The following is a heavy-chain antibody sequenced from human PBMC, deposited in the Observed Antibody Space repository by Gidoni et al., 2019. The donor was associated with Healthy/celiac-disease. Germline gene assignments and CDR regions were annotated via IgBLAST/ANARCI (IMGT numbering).Heavy chain of an antibody. Sequence: QLQLQESGPGLVKPSETLSLTCTVSGGSISSSSYSWGWIRQPPGKGLEWIGSIYYSGSTYYNPSLKSRVTISVDTSKNQFSLKLSSVTAADTAVYYCARRVAAADKSYYFDYWGQGTLVTVSS. V-gene: IGHV4-39*01. CDR2: IYYSGST. CDR1: GGSISSSSYS. CDR3: ARRVAAADKSYYFDY. J-gene: IGHJ4*02. D-gene: IGHD6-13*01.